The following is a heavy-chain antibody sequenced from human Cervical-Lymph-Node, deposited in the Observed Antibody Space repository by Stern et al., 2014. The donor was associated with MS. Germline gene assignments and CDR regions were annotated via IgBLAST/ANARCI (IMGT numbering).Heavy chain of an antibody. CDR2: ISYDGSNK. V-gene: IGHV3-30*18. CDR3: AKEGGDYD. J-gene: IGHJ4*02. Sequence: VQLVESGGGVVQPGRSLRLSCAASGFTFSSYGMHWGRQAPGKGLEWVAVISYDGSNKYYADSVKGRFTISRDNSKNTLYLQMNSLRAEDTAVYYCAKEGGDYDWGQGTLVTVSS. D-gene: IGHD4-17*01. CDR1: GFTFSSYG.